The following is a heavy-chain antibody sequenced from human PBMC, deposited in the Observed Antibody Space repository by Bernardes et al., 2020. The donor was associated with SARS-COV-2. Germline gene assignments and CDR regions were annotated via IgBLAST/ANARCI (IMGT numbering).Heavy chain of an antibody. CDR2: IYSGGST. CDR1: GFTFSTYS. Sequence: GGSLRLSCAASGFTFSTYSMNWVRQAPGKGLEWVSVIYSGGSTYYADSVKGRFTISRDNSKNTLYLQMNRLRAEDTAVYYCARDPSSSWYSWFDPWGQGTLVTVSS. CDR3: ARDPSSSWYSWFDP. V-gene: IGHV3-66*02. J-gene: IGHJ5*02. D-gene: IGHD6-13*01.